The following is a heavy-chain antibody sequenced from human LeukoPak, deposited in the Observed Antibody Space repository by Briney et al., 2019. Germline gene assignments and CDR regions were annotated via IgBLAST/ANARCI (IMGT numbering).Heavy chain of an antibody. V-gene: IGHV3-7*03. CDR3: GRSAAAGFFDY. CDR1: GFTFSSYW. D-gene: IGHD6-13*01. J-gene: IGHJ4*02. CDR2: IKQDGSEK. Sequence: GGSLRLSCAASGFTFSSYWMSWVRQAPGRGLEWVANIKQDGSEKHYVDSVKGRFTISRDNAKNSLYMQMNSLRAEDTTVYYCGRSAAAGFFDYWGQGTLVTVSS.